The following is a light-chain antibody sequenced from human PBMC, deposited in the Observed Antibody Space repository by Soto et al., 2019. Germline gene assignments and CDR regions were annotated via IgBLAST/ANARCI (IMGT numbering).Light chain of an antibody. CDR2: AAS. Sequence: DIQMTQSPSSLSASVGDRVTITCRASQGISNYLAWYQQKPGKVPKLLIYAASTLQSGVPSRFSGSGSGTDFTITISSLQPEDVATYYCQKYNSALHSSFGPGTKVDIK. CDR3: QKYNSALHSS. CDR1: QGISNY. V-gene: IGKV1-27*01. J-gene: IGKJ3*01.